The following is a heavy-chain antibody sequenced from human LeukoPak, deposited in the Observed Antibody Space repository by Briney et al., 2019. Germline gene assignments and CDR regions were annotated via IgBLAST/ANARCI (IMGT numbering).Heavy chain of an antibody. CDR1: GAPISSGSNY. D-gene: IGHD1-26*01. CDR3: ARFFSGSRGLDY. V-gene: IGHV4-39*07. CDR2: IYHSGST. J-gene: IGHJ4*02. Sequence: PSETLSLTCSVSGAPISSGSNYWGWLRQPPGKGLEWIGEIYHSGSTNYNPSLKSRVTISVDKSKNQFSLKLSSVTAADTAVYYCARFFSGSRGLDYWGQGTLVTVSS.